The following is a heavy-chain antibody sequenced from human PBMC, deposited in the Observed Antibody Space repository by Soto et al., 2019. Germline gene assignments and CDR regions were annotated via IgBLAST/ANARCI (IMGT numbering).Heavy chain of an antibody. CDR2: IYYSGST. V-gene: IGHV4-59*01. CDR1: GGSIGSYY. Sequence: ETLSLTCPVSGGSIGSYYWSWIRQPPGKGLEWIGYIYYSGSTNYNPSLKSRVTISVDTSKNQFSLNLSSVTAADTAVYYCAMTKTVDYDILTGYYYYYYMDVWGKGTTVTVSS. CDR3: AMTKTVDYDILTGYYYYYYMDV. D-gene: IGHD3-9*01. J-gene: IGHJ6*03.